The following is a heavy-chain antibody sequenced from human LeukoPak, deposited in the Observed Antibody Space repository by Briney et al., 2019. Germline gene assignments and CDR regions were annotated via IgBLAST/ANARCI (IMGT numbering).Heavy chain of an antibody. CDR3: ARGISMVRGNQHCDY. V-gene: IGHV4-4*07. CDR2: IYTSGST. CDR1: GGSISSYY. Sequence: PSETLSLTCTVSGGSISSYYWSWIRPPAGGGLEWIGRIYTSGSTNYNHSLKSRVTMSIDTSKNQFSLKLSSVTAADTAVYYCARGISMVRGNQHCDYWGQGTLVTVSS. J-gene: IGHJ4*02. D-gene: IGHD3-10*01.